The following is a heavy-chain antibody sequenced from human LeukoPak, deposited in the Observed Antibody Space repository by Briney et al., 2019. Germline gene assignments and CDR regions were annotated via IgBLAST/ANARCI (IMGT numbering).Heavy chain of an antibody. D-gene: IGHD4-23*01. Sequence: GGSLRLSCAASGFTFSNYAMSWVRQAPGKGLEWVSYISSSGSIYYTDSVKGRFTISRDNAKNSLYLQMNSLRAEDTAIYYCAREGYGGTSDAFDIWGQGTMVTVSS. CDR1: GFTFSNYA. J-gene: IGHJ3*02. CDR3: AREGYGGTSDAFDI. V-gene: IGHV3-69-1*02. CDR2: ISSSGSI.